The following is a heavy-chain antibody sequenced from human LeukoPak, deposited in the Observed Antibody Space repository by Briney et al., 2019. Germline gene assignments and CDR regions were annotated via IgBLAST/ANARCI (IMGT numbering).Heavy chain of an antibody. V-gene: IGHV3-11*04. J-gene: IGHJ1*01. Sequence: GGSLRLSCAASGFTFSDYYMSWIRQAPGKGLEWVSYISSSVSTIYYADSVKGRFTISRDNAKNSLYLQINSLRAEDTAVYYCARGPRIVGATPAEYFQHWGQGTLVTVSS. CDR1: GFTFSDYY. CDR3: ARGPRIVGATPAEYFQH. D-gene: IGHD1-26*01. CDR2: ISSSVSTI.